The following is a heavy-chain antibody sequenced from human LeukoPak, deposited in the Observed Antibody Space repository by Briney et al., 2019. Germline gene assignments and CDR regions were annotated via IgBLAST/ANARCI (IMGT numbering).Heavy chain of an antibody. J-gene: IGHJ4*02. V-gene: IGHV3-23*01. D-gene: IGHD5-12*01. Sequence: GGSLRLSCAASGFTFSSYEMNWVRQAPGKGLEWVSAISGSGGSTYYADSVKGRFTISRDNSKNTLYLQMNSLRAEDTAVYYCASNSGYEKGYWGQGTLATVSS. CDR1: GFTFSSYE. CDR3: ASNSGYEKGY. CDR2: ISGSGGST.